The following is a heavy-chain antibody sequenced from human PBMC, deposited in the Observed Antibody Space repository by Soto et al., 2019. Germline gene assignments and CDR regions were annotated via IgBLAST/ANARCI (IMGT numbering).Heavy chain of an antibody. Sequence: GGSLRLSCVASGFIFSNNRMHWVRQTPGKGLEWVAFMSYDGSDTFYADSVKVRFTISRDNSKNTLFLNMSNLRAEDTAMYYCTIVRVADSALDHWGQGTLVTVSS. D-gene: IGHD3-10*02. CDR2: MSYDGSDT. CDR1: GFIFSNNR. V-gene: IGHV3-30*02. CDR3: TIVRVADSALDH. J-gene: IGHJ4*02.